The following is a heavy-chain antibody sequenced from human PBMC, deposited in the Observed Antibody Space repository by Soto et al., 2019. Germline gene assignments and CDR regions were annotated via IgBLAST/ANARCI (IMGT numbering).Heavy chain of an antibody. CDR2: IYHSGST. J-gene: IGHJ4*02. CDR3: ARGQVVAAPH. Sequence: SETLSLTCAVSGGSISSGGYSWSWIRQPPGKGLEWIGYIYHSGSTYYNPSLKSRVTISVDRSKNQFSLKLSSVTAADTAVYYCARGQVVAAPHWGQGTLVTVSS. CDR1: GGSISSGGYS. V-gene: IGHV4-30-2*01. D-gene: IGHD2-15*01.